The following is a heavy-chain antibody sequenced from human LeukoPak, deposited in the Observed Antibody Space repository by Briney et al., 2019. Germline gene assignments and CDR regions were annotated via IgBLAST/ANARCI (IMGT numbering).Heavy chain of an antibody. V-gene: IGHV3-74*01. Sequence: PGGSLRLSCAASGFTFSSYWMHWVRQAPGKGLVWVSRINSDGSSTSYADSVKGRFTISRDNAKNTLYLQMYSLRAEDTAVYYCARGLRIAAAGTDYYYYGMDVWGQGTTVTVSS. CDR3: ARGLRIAAAGTDYYYYGMDV. CDR1: GFTFSSYW. J-gene: IGHJ6*02. D-gene: IGHD6-13*01. CDR2: INSDGSST.